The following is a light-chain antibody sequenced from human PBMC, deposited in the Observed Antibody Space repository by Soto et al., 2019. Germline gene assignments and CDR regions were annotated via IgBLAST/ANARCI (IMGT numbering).Light chain of an antibody. CDR3: QQSYSTPA. J-gene: IGKJ2*01. CDR1: QSISSY. V-gene: IGKV1-39*01. Sequence: DIQMTQSPSSLSASVGDRVTITCRASQSISSYLNWYQQKPGKAPKLLIYAASSLQSGLPSRFSGSGSGTDFTLTISSLQPEDFATYYCQQSYSTPAFGQATMLEIK. CDR2: AAS.